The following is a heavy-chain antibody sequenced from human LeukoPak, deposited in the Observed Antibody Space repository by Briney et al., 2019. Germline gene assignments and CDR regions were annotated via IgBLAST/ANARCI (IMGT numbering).Heavy chain of an antibody. CDR3: ARDKPPGIAAAGIHY. CDR1: GFTFSSYA. Sequence: PGGSLRLSCAASGFTFSSYAMHWVRQAPGKGLEWVAVISYDGSNKYYADSVKGRFTISRDNSKNTLYLQMNSLRAEDTAVYYCARDKPPGIAAAGIHYWGQGTLVTVSS. D-gene: IGHD6-13*01. CDR2: ISYDGSNK. V-gene: IGHV3-30*04. J-gene: IGHJ4*02.